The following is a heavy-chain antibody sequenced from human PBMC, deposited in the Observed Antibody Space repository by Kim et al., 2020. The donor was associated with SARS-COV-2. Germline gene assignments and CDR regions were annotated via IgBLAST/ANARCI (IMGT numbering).Heavy chain of an antibody. D-gene: IGHD5-12*01. CDR2: ST. Sequence: STNSNPSLKSRVTISVDTSKNQFSLKLSSVTAADTAVYYCARVDSGYLGLWGQGTLVTVSS. J-gene: IGHJ4*02. CDR3: ARVDSGYLGL. V-gene: IGHV4-59*01.